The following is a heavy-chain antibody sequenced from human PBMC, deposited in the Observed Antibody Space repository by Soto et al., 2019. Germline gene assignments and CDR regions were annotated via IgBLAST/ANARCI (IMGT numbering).Heavy chain of an antibody. CDR2: IDPNSGAT. J-gene: IGHJ6*02. Sequence: QVYLVQSGAEVRRPGASVKVSCTAFGYILTGYSLHWVRQAPGQGLEWMGWIDPNSGATNSAERVHDRVSMTRDTSISAAYLELSSLRSDDTAVYYCARGYGSSPNMELRFGMDVWGQGTTISVSS. CDR1: GYILTGYS. CDR3: ARGYGSSPNMELRFGMDV. V-gene: IGHV1-2*02. D-gene: IGHD5-18*01.